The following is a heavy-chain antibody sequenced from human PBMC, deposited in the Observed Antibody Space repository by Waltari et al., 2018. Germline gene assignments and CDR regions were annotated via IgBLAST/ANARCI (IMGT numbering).Heavy chain of an antibody. V-gene: IGHV3-23*01. CDR3: AKDWEGLDY. J-gene: IGHJ4*02. D-gene: IGHD1-26*01. CDR2: ISGSGGST. CDR1: GGSISSYY. Sequence: VQLQESGPGLVKPSETLSLTCTVSGGSISSYYWSWVRQAPGKGLEWVSAISGSGGSTYYADSVKGRFTISRDNSKNTLYLQMNSLRAEDTAVYYCAKDWEGLDYWGQGTLVTVSS.